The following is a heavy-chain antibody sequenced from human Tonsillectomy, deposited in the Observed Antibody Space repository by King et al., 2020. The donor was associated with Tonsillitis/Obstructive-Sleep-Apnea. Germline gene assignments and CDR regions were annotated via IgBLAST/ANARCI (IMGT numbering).Heavy chain of an antibody. D-gene: IGHD3-10*01. V-gene: IGHV4-59*01. CDR1: GGYIRSYY. Sequence: QLQESGPGLVKPSETLSLTCTVSGGYIRSYYLRWIRQPPGEGLEWIGYIYYRVSTNYHPSLKSRVTISVDTSKTQFSLKLSSVTAADTAVYYYARGIRGDNDAFDIWGQGTMVTVSS. CDR3: ARGIRGDNDAFDI. J-gene: IGHJ3*02. CDR2: IYYRVST.